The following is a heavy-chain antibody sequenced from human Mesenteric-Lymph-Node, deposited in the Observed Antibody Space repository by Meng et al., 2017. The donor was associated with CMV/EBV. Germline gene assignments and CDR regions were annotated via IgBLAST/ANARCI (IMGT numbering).Heavy chain of an antibody. CDR1: GFTFSQYH. V-gene: IGHV3-30*04. D-gene: IGHD1-7*01. CDR2: ISSDVRNI. J-gene: IGHJ6*02. CDR3: ARETTPPSDYYGMDV. Sequence: GESLKISCAASGFTFSQYHIHWVRQAPGKGLELVAIISSDVRNIEYAASVKGRFSISRDDSKNTLYLQMSSLRPEDTAVYYCARETTPPSDYYGMDVWGQGTTVTVSS.